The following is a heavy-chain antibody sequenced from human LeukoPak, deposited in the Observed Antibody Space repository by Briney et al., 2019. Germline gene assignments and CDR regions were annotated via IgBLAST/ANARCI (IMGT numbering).Heavy chain of an antibody. Sequence: LSLTCTVSGGSISSGGYYWNWIRQAPGKGLEWVSYISVSGGVRSYADSVKGRFTISRDDARNSLYLQMNSLKDEDTAVYYCARDRGYFYDQLDYWGQGTLVTVSS. J-gene: IGHJ4*02. CDR2: ISVSGGVR. V-gene: IGHV3-11*04. D-gene: IGHD2/OR15-2a*01. CDR3: ARDRGYFYDQLDY. CDR1: GGSISSGGYY.